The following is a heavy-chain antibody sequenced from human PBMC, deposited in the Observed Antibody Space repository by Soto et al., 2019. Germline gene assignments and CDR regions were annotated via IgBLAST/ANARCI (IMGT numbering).Heavy chain of an antibody. CDR1: GITFSSYW. J-gene: IGHJ6*04. V-gene: IGHV3-7*01. Sequence: EVHLVESGGGLVQPGGSLRLSCGASGITFSSYWMSWVRQAPGKGLEWVANIRPDGSEQHDVDSVKGRFTISRDDAKNSLYLQMNSLRVEDTAVYYCGRDWDVWGRGTTVTVSS. CDR2: IRPDGSEQ. CDR3: GRDWDV.